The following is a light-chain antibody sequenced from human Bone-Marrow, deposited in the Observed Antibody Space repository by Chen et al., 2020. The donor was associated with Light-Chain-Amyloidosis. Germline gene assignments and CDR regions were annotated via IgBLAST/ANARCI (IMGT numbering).Light chain of an antibody. Sequence: SYELTQPPSVSVSPGQTARITCSGDFLPKQYASWYLQKAGQAPVMVIYQDIKRSSAIPERFSASSSGTTVAVTISGVQAEAEADYYCQSVDNSGSWVFGVGTELTVL. J-gene: IGLJ2*01. CDR3: QSVDNSGSWV. CDR2: QDI. V-gene: IGLV3-25*03. CDR1: FLPKQY.